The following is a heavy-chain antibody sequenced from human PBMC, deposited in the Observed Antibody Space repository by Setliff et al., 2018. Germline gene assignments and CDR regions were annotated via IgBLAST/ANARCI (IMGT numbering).Heavy chain of an antibody. V-gene: IGHV4-38-2*01. CDR1: GYSINSDYY. D-gene: IGHD3-22*01. CDR3: ARLGGSSGSGGFYYYYYYMDV. CDR2: MHHSGIV. J-gene: IGHJ6*03. Sequence: PSETLSLTCAVSGYSINSDYYLGWIRQPPGKGLEWVASMHHSGIVYYNPSLRSRVIMSVDTSKYQVSLDLNSVTAADTAVYYCARLGGSSGSGGFYYYYYYMDVWGKGTTVTVSS.